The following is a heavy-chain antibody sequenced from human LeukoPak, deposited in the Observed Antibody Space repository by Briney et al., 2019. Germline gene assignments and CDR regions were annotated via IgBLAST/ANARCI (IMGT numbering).Heavy chain of an antibody. V-gene: IGHV4-39*01. Sequence: PSETLSLTCTVSGGSISSSSHYWGWIRQPPGKGLEWIGSIYCSGRTYYNPSLKSRVTISVDTSKNQFSLKLCSVTAADTAVYICARQASSSGLYIVYFDYWGQGTLVTVSS. CDR3: ARQASSSGLYIVYFDY. J-gene: IGHJ4*02. CDR1: GGSISSSSHY. D-gene: IGHD6-19*01. CDR2: IYCSGRT.